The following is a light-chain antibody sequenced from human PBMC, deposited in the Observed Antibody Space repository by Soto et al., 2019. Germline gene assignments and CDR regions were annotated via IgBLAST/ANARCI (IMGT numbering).Light chain of an antibody. Sequence: QSVLTQPASVSGSPGQSITVSCSGISSDFGVSNYVSRYQQHPGKAPKLMIYEGSKRPSGVSNRFSGSKSGNTASLTISGLQAEDEADYYCCSYAGSSTYVFGTGTKVTVL. J-gene: IGLJ1*01. CDR1: SSDFGVSNY. V-gene: IGLV2-23*01. CDR2: EGS. CDR3: CSYAGSSTYV.